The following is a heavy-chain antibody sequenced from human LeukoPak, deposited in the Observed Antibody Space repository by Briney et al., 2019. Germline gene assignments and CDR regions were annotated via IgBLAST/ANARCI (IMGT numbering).Heavy chain of an antibody. CDR1: GFAFSGSA. V-gene: IGHV3-73*01. Sequence: GGSLRLSCAASGFAFSGSAMHWVRQASGKGLEWVGRIRSKANSYATAYAASVKGRFTISRDDSKNTAYLQMNSLKTEDTAVYYCTRCSGGSCYNLGGAFDIWGQGTMVTVSS. CDR2: IRSKANSYAT. CDR3: TRCSGGSCYNLGGAFDI. J-gene: IGHJ3*02. D-gene: IGHD2-15*01.